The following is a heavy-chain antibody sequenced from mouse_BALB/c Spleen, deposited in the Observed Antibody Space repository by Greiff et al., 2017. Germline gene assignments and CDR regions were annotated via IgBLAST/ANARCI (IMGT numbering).Heavy chain of an antibody. CDR1: GYTFTSYW. Sequence: VQLQQPGAELVRPGASVKLSCKASGYTFTSYWMHWVKQRPGQGLEWIGAIYPGNSDTSYNQKFKGRAKLTAVTSTSTDYMKLSSLTNEDSAVYYCTHYYYGSSYAMDYWGQGTSVTVSS. J-gene: IGHJ4*01. D-gene: IGHD1-1*01. V-gene: IGHV1-5*01. CDR2: IYPGNSDT. CDR3: THYYYGSSYAMDY.